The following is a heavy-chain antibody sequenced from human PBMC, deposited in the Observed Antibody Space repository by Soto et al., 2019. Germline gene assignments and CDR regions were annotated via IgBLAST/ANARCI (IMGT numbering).Heavy chain of an antibody. CDR1: GGTVSSGSYY. J-gene: IGHJ4*02. D-gene: IGHD5-18*01. CDR2: IYYSGST. V-gene: IGHV4-61*01. Sequence: SETLSLTCTVSGGTVSSGSYYWSWIRQPPGKGLEWIGYIYYSGSTNYNPSLKSRVTISVDTSKNQFSLKLSSVTAADTAVYYCARGTAMVTVIDYWGQGTLVTVSS. CDR3: ARGTAMVTVIDY.